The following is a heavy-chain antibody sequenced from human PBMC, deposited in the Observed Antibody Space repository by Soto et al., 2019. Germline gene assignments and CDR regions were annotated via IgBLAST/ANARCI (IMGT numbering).Heavy chain of an antibody. Sequence: PGGSLRLSCAASGFTFSGFGIHWVRQAPGKGLEWVAIIWYDGSDKYYADSVKGRFTISRDNSKNTLYLQMNSLRAEDTAVYHCAFGNLSYYFDFWGQGTPVTVS. D-gene: IGHD3-16*01. CDR1: GFTFSGFG. J-gene: IGHJ4*02. CDR2: IWYDGSDK. CDR3: AFGNLSYYFDF. V-gene: IGHV3-33*01.